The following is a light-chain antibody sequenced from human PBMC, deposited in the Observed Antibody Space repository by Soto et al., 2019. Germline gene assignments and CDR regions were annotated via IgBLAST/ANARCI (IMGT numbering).Light chain of an antibody. Sequence: QSVLTQPPSASGTPGQRVTISCSGSTSNIGSAAVNWFQHLPGTAPKLLIYSNNQRPSGVPDRFSGSKSGTSASLAISGLRSDDEADYYCETWDDSLNGRVFGGGIKLTVL. V-gene: IGLV1-44*01. CDR3: ETWDDSLNGRV. J-gene: IGLJ3*02. CDR2: SNN. CDR1: TSNIGSAA.